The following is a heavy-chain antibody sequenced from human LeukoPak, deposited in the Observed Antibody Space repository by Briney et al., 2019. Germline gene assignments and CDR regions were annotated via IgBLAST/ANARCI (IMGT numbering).Heavy chain of an antibody. J-gene: IGHJ4*02. Sequence: GGSLRLSCAASGFTFSSYGMHWVRQAPGKGLEWVAFIRYDGSNKYYADSVKGRFTISRDNSKNTLYLQMNSLRADDTAVYYCAKDRRNSLSTGYYSFDYWGQGTLVTVSS. D-gene: IGHD3-22*01. CDR2: IRYDGSNK. V-gene: IGHV3-30*02. CDR1: GFTFSSYG. CDR3: AKDRRNSLSTGYYSFDY.